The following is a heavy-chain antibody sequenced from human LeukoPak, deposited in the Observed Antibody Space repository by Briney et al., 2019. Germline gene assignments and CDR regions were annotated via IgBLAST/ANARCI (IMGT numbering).Heavy chain of an antibody. CDR3: ARRGWNYDRDWFDP. CDR2: IYYSGST. CDR1: GGSISSSSYY. V-gene: IGHV4-39*01. D-gene: IGHD1-7*01. Sequence: SETLSLTCTVSGGSISSSSYYWGWIRQPPGEGLEWIGSIYYSGSTYYDPSLKSRVTISVDTSKNQFSLKLSSVTAADTAVYYCARRGWNYDRDWFDPWGQGTLVTVSS. J-gene: IGHJ5*02.